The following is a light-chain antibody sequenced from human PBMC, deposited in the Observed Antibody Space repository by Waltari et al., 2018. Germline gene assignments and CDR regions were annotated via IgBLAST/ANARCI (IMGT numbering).Light chain of an antibody. J-gene: IGLJ3*02. CDR2: TNN. Sequence: QSVLTQPPSASGTPGQSVIISCSGSSSNIGSNTVNWYQQLPGAAPKLLSYTNNQRPSGVPDRVSGSKSGTSASLAISGLQSADEADYYCAVWHDSLNGWVFGGGTKVTVL. CDR1: SSNIGSNT. V-gene: IGLV1-44*01. CDR3: AVWHDSLNGWV.